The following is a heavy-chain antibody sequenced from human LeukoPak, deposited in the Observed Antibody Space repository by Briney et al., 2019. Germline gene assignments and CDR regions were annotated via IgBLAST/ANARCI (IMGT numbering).Heavy chain of an antibody. CDR1: GGSISSYY. J-gene: IGHJ6*03. D-gene: IGHD2-2*01. CDR2: IYYSGST. Sequence: NASETLSLTCTVSGGSISSYYWSWIRQPPGKGLEWIGYIYYSGSTNYNPSLKSRVTISVDTSQNQFSLKLSSVTAADTAVYYCARVQYQLPHYYMDVWGKGTTVTVSS. CDR3: ARVQYQLPHYYMDV. V-gene: IGHV4-59*01.